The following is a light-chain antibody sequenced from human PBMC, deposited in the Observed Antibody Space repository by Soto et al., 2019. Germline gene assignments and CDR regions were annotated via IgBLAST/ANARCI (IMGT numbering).Light chain of an antibody. Sequence: DIQVTQFPSSLSASVGDRITITCRASQAIGNYLAWYQQKPGKVPKLLIYAASTLQSGVPSRFSGSRSGTDFTLTVSSLQPEDVATYYCLQDYNYPYTFGQGTKLEIK. CDR3: LQDYNYPYT. J-gene: IGKJ2*01. CDR2: AAS. V-gene: IGKV1-27*01. CDR1: QAIGNY.